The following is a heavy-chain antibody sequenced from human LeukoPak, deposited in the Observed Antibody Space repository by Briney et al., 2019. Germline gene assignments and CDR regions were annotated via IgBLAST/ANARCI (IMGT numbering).Heavy chain of an antibody. D-gene: IGHD2-8*01. CDR2: FDPEDGET. CDR3: ATLISHLDY. J-gene: IGHJ4*02. CDR1: GYTLTELS. V-gene: IGHV1-24*01. Sequence: ASVKVSCKVSGYTLTELSMHWVRQAPGKGLEWMGGFDPEDGETIYAQKFQGRVTMTEDTSTDTAYMELSRLRSDDTAVFYCATLISHLDYWGQGTLVTVSS.